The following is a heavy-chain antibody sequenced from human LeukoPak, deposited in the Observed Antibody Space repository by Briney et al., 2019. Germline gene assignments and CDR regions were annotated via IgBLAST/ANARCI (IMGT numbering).Heavy chain of an antibody. J-gene: IGHJ4*02. Sequence: SGGSLRLSCAASGFTFSNYALHWVRQAPGKGLEWVAVISYDGSNKYYADSVKGRFTISRDNAKNSLYLQMNSLRAEDTAVYYCARGSRGYSYGQSYDYWGQGTLVTVSS. CDR1: GFTFSNYA. D-gene: IGHD5-18*01. CDR3: ARGSRGYSYGQSYDY. V-gene: IGHV3-30*04. CDR2: ISYDGSNK.